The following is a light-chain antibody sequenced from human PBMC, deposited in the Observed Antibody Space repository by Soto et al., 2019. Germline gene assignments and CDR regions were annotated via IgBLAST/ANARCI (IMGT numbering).Light chain of an antibody. V-gene: IGLV2-14*01. CDR2: EVK. J-gene: IGLJ2*01. CDR3: SSFSGSSTLV. CDR1: SSDVGSYNY. Sequence: QSALTQPASVSGSPGQSITISCTGTSSDVGSYNYVSWYQQHLGKAPKLIIYEVKNPPSGVSNRFSGSKSGNTASLTISGLQGDDDADYYCSSFSGSSTLVFGGGTKLTVL.